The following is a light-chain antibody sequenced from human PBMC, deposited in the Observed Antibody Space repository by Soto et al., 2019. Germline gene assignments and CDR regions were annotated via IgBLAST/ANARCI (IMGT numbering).Light chain of an antibody. J-gene: IGLJ1*01. CDR1: SSDVGGYNY. Sequence: QSALTQPASVSGSPGQSITISCTGTSSDVGGYNYVSWYQQHPGKAPKLMIFEVSSRPSGVSYRFSGSKSGNTASLTISGPQAEDEADYYCSSYTSSSTLYVFGSGTKLTVL. CDR3: SSYTSSSTLYV. CDR2: EVS. V-gene: IGLV2-14*01.